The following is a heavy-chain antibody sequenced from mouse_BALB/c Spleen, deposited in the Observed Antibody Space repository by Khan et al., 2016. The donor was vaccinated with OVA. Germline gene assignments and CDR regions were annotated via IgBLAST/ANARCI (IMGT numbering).Heavy chain of an antibody. CDR1: GFTFSDYG. D-gene: IGHD1-1*01. J-gene: IGHJ2*01. CDR2: ISSGGSYT. CDR3: SIQPGYYGSNSYFDY. V-gene: IGHV5-6*01. Sequence: EVELVESGGDLVKPGGSLKLSCAAPGFTFSDYGMSWVRQTPDKRLEWVASISSGGSYTYYPDSVKGRFTISRDNAENTLYLQMSSLKSEDTAMYYGSIQPGYYGSNSYFDYWGQGTTLTVSS.